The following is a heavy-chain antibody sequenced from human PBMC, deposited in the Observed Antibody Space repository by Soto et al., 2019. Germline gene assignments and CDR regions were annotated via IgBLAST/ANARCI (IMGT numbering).Heavy chain of an antibody. CDR1: GGTFSSYA. D-gene: IGHD3-22*01. J-gene: IGHJ4*02. V-gene: IGHV1-69*12. Sequence: QVQLVQSGAEVKKPGSSVKVSCKASGGTFSSYAISWVRQAPGQGLEWMGGIIPIFGTADYAQKFQGRVTINADESTSTADRERGSLRSASTAVCCCARGNSGGRSGYYYPGGDYWGQGTLVTVSS. CDR2: IIPIFGTA. CDR3: ARGNSGGRSGYYYPGGDY.